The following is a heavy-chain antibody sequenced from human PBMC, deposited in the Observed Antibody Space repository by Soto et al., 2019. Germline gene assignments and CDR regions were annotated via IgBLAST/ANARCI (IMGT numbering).Heavy chain of an antibody. CDR3: ARGNSYGSYWYFDL. D-gene: IGHD5-18*01. CDR2: ITASNGNT. V-gene: IGHV1-18*04. J-gene: IGHJ2*01. Sequence: QLQLVQSGAEVKNPGASVRVSCKASGFSSSTYGITWVRQAPGQGLEWMGWITASNGNTHYAQNLQGRVTMTTDTSTSTAYMEPWRLSSDDTAVYYCARGNSYGSYWYFDLWGRGTLVTVSS. CDR1: GFSSSTYG.